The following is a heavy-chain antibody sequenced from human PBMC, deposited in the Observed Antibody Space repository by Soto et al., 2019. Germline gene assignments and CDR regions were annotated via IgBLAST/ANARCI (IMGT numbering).Heavy chain of an antibody. CDR1: GGSFRSYA. CDR3: ARAYDVRSGNYYGMDV. J-gene: IGHJ6*02. D-gene: IGHD3-10*02. V-gene: IGHV1-69*01. Sequence: QVQLVQSGAEVKKPGSSLRVSCKASGGSFRSYAFSWVRQAPGQRLEWMGGVIPMFGTPKNAQKFQTRITIGADEFTRTFYMELSRLTSEDTAIYYCARAYDVRSGNYYGMDVWGQGTTVTVSS. CDR2: VIPMFGTP.